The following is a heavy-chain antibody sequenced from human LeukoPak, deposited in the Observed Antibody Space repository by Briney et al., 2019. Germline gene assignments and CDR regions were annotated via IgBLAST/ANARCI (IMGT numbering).Heavy chain of an antibody. CDR2: ISGSGSNT. J-gene: IGHJ4*02. CDR1: GFIFGSYA. CDR3: AKTPIGYNWYFDY. D-gene: IGHD1-20*01. Sequence: PGGSLRLSCAASGFIFGSYAMNLVRQAPGKGLEWVSTISGSGSNTYYADSVEGRFTISRDNSKNTLYLQMNSLRAEDTAVYYCAKTPIGYNWYFDYWGQGTLVTVSS. V-gene: IGHV3-23*01.